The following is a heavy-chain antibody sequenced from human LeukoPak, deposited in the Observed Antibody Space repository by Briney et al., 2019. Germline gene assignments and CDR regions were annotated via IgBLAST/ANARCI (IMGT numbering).Heavy chain of an antibody. CDR3: AKDRQWLVPSRFDY. CDR2: IKSKTDGGTT. CDR1: GFTFSNAW. V-gene: IGHV3-15*01. D-gene: IGHD6-19*01. Sequence: GGSLRLSCAASGFTFSNAWMSWVRQAPGKGLEWVGRIKSKTDGGTTDYAAPVKGRFTISRDDSKNTLYLQMNSLRAEDTAVYYCAKDRQWLVPSRFDYWGQGTLVTVSS. J-gene: IGHJ4*02.